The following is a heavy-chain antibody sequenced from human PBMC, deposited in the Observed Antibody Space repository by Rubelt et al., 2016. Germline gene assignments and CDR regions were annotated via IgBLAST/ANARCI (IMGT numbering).Heavy chain of an antibody. CDR2: ISHDGKVQ. D-gene: IGHD1-1*01. J-gene: IGHJ4*02. CDR1: GFMFSSYG. V-gene: IGHV3-30*19. Sequence: QVQLVESGGGVVQPGRSLRLSCAASGFMFSSYGMHWVRQAPGKGLEWVSVISHDGKVQFYADSVKGRFTISRDISKNTLFLHMYSLGPEETAVYDGAKVVGTRSFFDSWGQGTLVSVSS. CDR3: AKVVGTRSFFDS.